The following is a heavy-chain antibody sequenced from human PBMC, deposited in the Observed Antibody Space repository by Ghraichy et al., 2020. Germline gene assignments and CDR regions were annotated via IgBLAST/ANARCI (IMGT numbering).Heavy chain of an antibody. D-gene: IGHD3-9*01. CDR2: ISAYNGNT. J-gene: IGHJ4*02. Sequence: ASVKVSCKASGYTFTSYGISWVRQAPGQGLEWMGWISAYNGNTNYAQKLQGRVTMTTDTSTSTAYMELRSLRSDDTAVYYCARDQYYDILTGYAGHIDYWGQGTLVTVSS. V-gene: IGHV1-18*01. CDR1: GYTFTSYG. CDR3: ARDQYYDILTGYAGHIDY.